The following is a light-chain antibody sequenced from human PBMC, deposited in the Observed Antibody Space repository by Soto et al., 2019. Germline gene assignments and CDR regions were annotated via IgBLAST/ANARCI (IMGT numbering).Light chain of an antibody. CDR3: QQTFSSPLVT. J-gene: IGKJ1*01. CDR2: AAS. V-gene: IGKV1-39*01. Sequence: DIQMTQSPSSMSASVGDGVTITCRASQNIYIYLNWYQHKPGKAPKLLIYAASTLQSGVPSRFXGSGSGTDFTLTITNLQPEDFATYFCQQTFSSPLVTFGPGTKVEIK. CDR1: QNIYIY.